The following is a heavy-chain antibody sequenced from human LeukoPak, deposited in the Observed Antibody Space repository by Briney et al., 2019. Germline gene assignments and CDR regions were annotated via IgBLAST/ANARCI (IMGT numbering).Heavy chain of an antibody. V-gene: IGHV4-59*01. CDR2: IYYSGST. Sequence: SETLSLTCTVSGGSISSYYWSWIRQPPGKGLEWIEYIYYSGSTNYNPSLKSRVTISVDTSKNQFSLKLSSVTAADTAVYYCARASVYGMDVWGQGTTVTVSS. CDR1: GGSISSYY. J-gene: IGHJ6*02. CDR3: ARASVYGMDV.